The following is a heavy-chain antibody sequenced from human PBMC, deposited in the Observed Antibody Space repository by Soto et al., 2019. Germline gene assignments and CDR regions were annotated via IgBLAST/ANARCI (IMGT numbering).Heavy chain of an antibody. J-gene: IGHJ6*02. Sequence: GASVKFSCKASGGTFSSYAISWVRQAPGQGLEWMGGIIPIFGTANYAQKFQGRVTITADESTSTAYMELSSLRSEDTAVYYCARVSLRYSNYLLMDVWGQGTTVTVSS. D-gene: IGHD4-4*01. CDR2: IIPIFGTA. CDR3: ARVSLRYSNYLLMDV. CDR1: GGTFSSYA. V-gene: IGHV1-69*13.